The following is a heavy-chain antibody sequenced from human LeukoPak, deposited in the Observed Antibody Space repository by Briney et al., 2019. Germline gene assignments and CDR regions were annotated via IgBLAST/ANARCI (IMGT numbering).Heavy chain of an antibody. CDR1: GFTFSSYG. CDR3: ARDQYSSSWGQFDY. V-gene: IGHV3-30*19. D-gene: IGHD6-13*01. Sequence: GGSLRLSCAASGFTFSSYGMHWVRQAPGKGLEWVAVISYDGSNKYYADSVKGRFTISRDNSKNTLYLQMNSLRAEDTAVYYCARDQYSSSWGQFDYWGQGTLVTVSS. CDR2: ISYDGSNK. J-gene: IGHJ4*02.